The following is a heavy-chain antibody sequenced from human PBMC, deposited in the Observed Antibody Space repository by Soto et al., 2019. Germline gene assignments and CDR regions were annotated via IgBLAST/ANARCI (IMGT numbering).Heavy chain of an antibody. V-gene: IGHV1-18*01. Sequence: QVQLVQSGDEVKKPGASVKVSCKASGYIFVNYGIAWVRQAPGQGLEWMGWISPYTGNTHSATKVQGRITMTTDTSRSTADMRLGSLTSDDTAVYYCVMVDNYVTPTPQDVWGQGTTVTVSS. CDR1: GYIFVNYG. CDR2: ISPYTGNT. CDR3: VMVDNYVTPTPQDV. J-gene: IGHJ6*02. D-gene: IGHD3-16*01.